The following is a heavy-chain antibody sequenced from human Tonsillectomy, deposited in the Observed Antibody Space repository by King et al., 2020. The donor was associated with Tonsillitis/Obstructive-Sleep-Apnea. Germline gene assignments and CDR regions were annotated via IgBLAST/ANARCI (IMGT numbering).Heavy chain of an antibody. CDR2: ISAYNGNT. CDR1: GYTFTSYG. J-gene: IGHJ6*02. V-gene: IGHV1-18*01. CDR3: ARVSTVTTSAIYYYDGMDV. Sequence: VQLVESGAEVKKPGASVKVSCKASGYTFTSYGISWVRQAPGQGLEWMGWISAYNGNTNYAQKLQGRVTMTTDTSTSTAYMELRSLRSDDTAVYYCARVSTVTTSAIYYYDGMDVWGQGTTVTVSS. D-gene: IGHD4-11*01.